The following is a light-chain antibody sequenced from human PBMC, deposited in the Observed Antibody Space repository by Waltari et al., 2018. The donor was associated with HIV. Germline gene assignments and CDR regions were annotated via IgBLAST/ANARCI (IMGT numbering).Light chain of an antibody. CDR1: SSAVGGYNL. CDR2: EVR. Sequence: QSALPQPASVSGSPGQSITISCTGTSSAVGGYNLVSCYQQHPGKAPKLMIYEVRKRPSGVSNRFSGSKSGNTASLTISGLQAEDEADYYCCAYAGSTTYVIFGGGTKLTVL. J-gene: IGLJ2*01. CDR3: CAYAGSTTYVI. V-gene: IGLV2-23*02.